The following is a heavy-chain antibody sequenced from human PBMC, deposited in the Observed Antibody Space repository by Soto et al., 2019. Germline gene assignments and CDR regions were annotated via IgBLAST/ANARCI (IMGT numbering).Heavy chain of an antibody. CDR3: AIKPSDYDFWSGPLGYFDY. CDR1: GGTFSSYA. V-gene: IGHV1-69*13. CDR2: IIPIFGTA. Sequence: RASVKVSCKASGGTFSSYAISWVRQAPGQGLEWMGGIIPIFGTANYAQKFQGRVTITADESTSTAYMELSSLRSEDTAVYYCAIKPSDYDFWSGPLGYFDYWGQGTLVTVSS. D-gene: IGHD3-3*01. J-gene: IGHJ4*02.